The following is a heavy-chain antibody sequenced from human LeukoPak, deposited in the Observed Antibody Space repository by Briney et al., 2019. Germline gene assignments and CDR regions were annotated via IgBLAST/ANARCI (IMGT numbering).Heavy chain of an antibody. V-gene: IGHV5-51*01. CDR1: GFSFTNYW. CDR2: IHPGDSDDA. Sequence: GESLNISCKASGFSFTNYWIAWVRQMPGKGLEWMGLIHPGDSDDARYSASFQGQVTISADKSFNTAYLQWSSLKASDSAMYYCARRYSGHDALDIWGQGTMVTVSS. CDR3: ARRYSGHDALDI. D-gene: IGHD3-16*02. J-gene: IGHJ3*02.